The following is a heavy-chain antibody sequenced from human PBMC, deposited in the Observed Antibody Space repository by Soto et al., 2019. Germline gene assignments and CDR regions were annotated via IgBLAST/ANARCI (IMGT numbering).Heavy chain of an antibody. Sequence: EVQLVESGGGLVQPGGSLRLSCAASGFTFSSYWMHWVRQAPGKGLVWVSRINSDGSSTSYADSVKGRFTISRDNAKNTLYLQMNSLRAEDTAVYYCARDPITIFGVAFENFDYWGQGTLVTVSS. CDR1: GFTFSSYW. CDR3: ARDPITIFGVAFENFDY. CDR2: INSDGSST. J-gene: IGHJ4*02. V-gene: IGHV3-74*01. D-gene: IGHD3-3*01.